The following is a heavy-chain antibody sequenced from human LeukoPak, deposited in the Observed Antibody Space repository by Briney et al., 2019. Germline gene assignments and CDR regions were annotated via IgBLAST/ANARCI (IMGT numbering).Heavy chain of an antibody. V-gene: IGHV1-69*13. J-gene: IGHJ6*02. CDR2: IIPIIGTA. CDR3: ARGYCSSTSCYGGNGMDV. D-gene: IGHD2-2*01. CDR1: GGTFSSYA. Sequence: GASVKVSCKASGGTFSSYAISWVRQAPGQGLEWMGGIIPIIGTANYAQKFQGRVTITADESTSTAYMELSSLRSEDTAVYYCARGYCSSTSCYGGNGMDVWGQGTTVTVSS.